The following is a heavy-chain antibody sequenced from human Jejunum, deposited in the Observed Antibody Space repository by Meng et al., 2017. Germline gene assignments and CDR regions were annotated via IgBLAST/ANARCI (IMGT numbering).Heavy chain of an antibody. CDR1: GFTFSCCW. D-gene: IGHD6-19*01. J-gene: IGHJ4*02. V-gene: IGHV3-7*01. CDR2: INPDGREK. CDR3: ARGYWSSAWY. Sequence: GGSLTLSCAASGFTFSCCWMSWVRQAPGKGLEWVANINPDGREKYYVDSVKGRFTISRDNAKNSLYLQMNSLRAEDTAVYYCARGYWSSAWYWGQGAQVTVSS.